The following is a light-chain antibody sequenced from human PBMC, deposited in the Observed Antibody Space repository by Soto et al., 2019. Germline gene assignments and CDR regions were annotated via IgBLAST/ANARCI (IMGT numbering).Light chain of an antibody. J-gene: IGKJ2*01. V-gene: IGKV3-15*01. CDR1: QSVSSN. Sequence: EIVMTQSPATLSVSPGERATLSCRASQSVSSNLAWYQQKPGQAPRLLIYGASTRATGIPARFSGSGSGTAFTLTISSLQSEDFAVSYCQHYNNWPALYTFGQGTKLEIK. CDR3: QHYNNWPALYT. CDR2: GAS.